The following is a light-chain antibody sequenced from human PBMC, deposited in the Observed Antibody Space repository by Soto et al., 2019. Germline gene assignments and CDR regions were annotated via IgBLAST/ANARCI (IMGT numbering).Light chain of an antibody. J-gene: IGKJ3*01. V-gene: IGKV3-11*01. Sequence: EIVLTQSPATLSLSPGERATLSCRASQSVSSSLAWYQHKPGQAPRLLIYDASNRATGIPARFSGSGSGTDFTLTIRSLEPEEFAVYYCQQRRHWLFPFGPGTKVDIK. CDR1: QSVSSS. CDR3: QQRRHWLFP. CDR2: DAS.